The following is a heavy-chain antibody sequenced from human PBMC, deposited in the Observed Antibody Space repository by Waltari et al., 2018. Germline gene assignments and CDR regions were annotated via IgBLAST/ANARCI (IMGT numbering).Heavy chain of an antibody. CDR3: ATAGWGGSYDGFDY. D-gene: IGHD1-26*01. CDR2: VDPEDGET. J-gene: IGHJ4*02. CDR1: GGTFSSYA. Sequence: VQLVQSGAEVKKPGSSVKVSCKASGGTFSSYAISWVRQAPGQGLEWMGLVDPEDGETIYAEKFQGRVTITADTSTDTAYMELSSLRSEDTAGYYCATAGWGGSYDGFDYWGQGTLVTVSS. V-gene: IGHV1-69-2*01.